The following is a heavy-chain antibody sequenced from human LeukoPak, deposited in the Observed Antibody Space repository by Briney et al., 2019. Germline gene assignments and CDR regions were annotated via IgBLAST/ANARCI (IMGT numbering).Heavy chain of an antibody. J-gene: IGHJ3*01. V-gene: IGHV4-59*08. D-gene: IGHD3/OR15-3a*01. CDR1: GGSISVVH. CDR3: ARRTEFDL. Sequence: SETLSLTCTVSGGSISVVHWNWIRQPPGKGLEWIGNIYYSGNTNYNPSLKSRVTITVDTSKNQFSLTLSSVTAEDTGVYSCARRTEFDLLGQGTMVTVSS. CDR2: IYYSGNT.